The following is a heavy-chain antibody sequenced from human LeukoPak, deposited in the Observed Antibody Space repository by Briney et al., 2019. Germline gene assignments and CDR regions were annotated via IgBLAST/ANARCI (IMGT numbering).Heavy chain of an antibody. CDR1: GFTFSSYG. D-gene: IGHD3-16*01. J-gene: IGHJ6*03. CDR3: ARDGGYYYYVDV. Sequence: GGSLRLSCAASGFTFSSYGMHWVRQAPGKGLEWVAVIWYDGSNKYYADSVKGRFTISRDNSKNTLYLQMNSLRAEDTAVYYCARDGGYYYYVDVWGKGTTVTVSS. CDR2: IWYDGSNK. V-gene: IGHV3-33*01.